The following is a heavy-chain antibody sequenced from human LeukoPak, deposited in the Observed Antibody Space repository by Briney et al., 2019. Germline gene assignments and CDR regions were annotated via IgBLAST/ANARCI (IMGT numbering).Heavy chain of an antibody. CDR3: ARDHGNYGSGSSWLGSGYYYYMDV. CDR2: INPNSGGT. CDR1: GYTFTGYY. D-gene: IGHD3-10*01. J-gene: IGHJ6*03. V-gene: IGHV1-2*02. Sequence: GASVKVSCKASGYTFTGYYMHWVRQAPGQGLEWMGWINPNSGGTNYAQKFQGRVTMTRDTSISTAYMELSRLRSDDTAVYYCARDHGNYGSGSSWLGSGYYYYMDVWGKGTTVTVSS.